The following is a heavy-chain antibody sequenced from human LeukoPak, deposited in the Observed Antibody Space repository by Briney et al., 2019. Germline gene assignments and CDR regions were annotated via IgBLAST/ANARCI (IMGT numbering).Heavy chain of an antibody. J-gene: IGHJ1*01. CDR2: INHSGST. Sequence: SETLSLTCAVYGGSFSGYYWSWIRQPPGKGLEWIGEINHSGSTNYNPSLKSRVTISVDTSKNQFSLKLSSVTAADTAVYYCARSRYSSSSRYFQHWGQGTLVTVSS. V-gene: IGHV4-34*01. D-gene: IGHD6-6*01. CDR3: ARSRYSSSSRYFQH. CDR1: GGSFSGYY.